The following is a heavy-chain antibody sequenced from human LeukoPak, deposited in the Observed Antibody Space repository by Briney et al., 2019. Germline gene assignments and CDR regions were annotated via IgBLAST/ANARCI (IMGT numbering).Heavy chain of an antibody. CDR1: GGSISSGGYS. J-gene: IGHJ4*02. CDR3: ASEDTGSFDY. D-gene: IGHD2-8*02. CDR2: IYHSGST. Sequence: SQTLSLTCAVFGGSISSGGYSWSWIRQPPGKGLEWIGYIYHSGSTYYNPSLKSRVTISVDRSKNQFSLKLSSVTAADTAVYYCASEDTGSFDYWGQGTLVTVSS. V-gene: IGHV4-30-2*01.